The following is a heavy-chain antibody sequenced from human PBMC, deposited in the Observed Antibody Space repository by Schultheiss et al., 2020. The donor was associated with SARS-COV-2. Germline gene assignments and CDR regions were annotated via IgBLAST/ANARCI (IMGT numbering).Heavy chain of an antibody. V-gene: IGHV3-48*01. Sequence: EGSLRLSCAASGFTFSSYSMNWVRQAPGKGLEWVSYISSSSSTIYYADSVKGRFTISRDNAKNSLYLQMNSLRAEDTAVYYCAREAAAGTVDYWGQGTLVTVSS. CDR2: ISSSSSTI. J-gene: IGHJ4*02. D-gene: IGHD6-13*01. CDR1: GFTFSSYS. CDR3: AREAAAGTVDY.